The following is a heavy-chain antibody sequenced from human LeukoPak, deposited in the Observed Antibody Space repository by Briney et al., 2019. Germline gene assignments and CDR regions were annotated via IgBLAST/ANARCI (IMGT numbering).Heavy chain of an antibody. D-gene: IGHD3-22*01. Sequence: KPSETLSLTCTVSGGSISSSSYYWSWIRQPPGKGLEWIGEINHSGSTNYNPSLKSRVTISVDTSKNQFSLNLTSVTAADTAVYYCARAIKGYYYDSFWDYFDYWGQGTLVTVSS. CDR3: ARAIKGYYYDSFWDYFDY. V-gene: IGHV4-39*07. J-gene: IGHJ4*02. CDR1: GGSISSSSYY. CDR2: INHSGST.